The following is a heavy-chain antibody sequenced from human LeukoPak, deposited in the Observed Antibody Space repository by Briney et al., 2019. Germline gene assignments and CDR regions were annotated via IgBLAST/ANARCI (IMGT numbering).Heavy chain of an antibody. D-gene: IGHD1-7*01. Sequence: GESLKISCKGSGYSFTDYWIGWVRQMPGKGLEWMGIFYPDDSDTRYNPSFQGQVTISADKSISTAYLQWSSLKASDTAMYYCARRKNYYLDYWGQGTLVTVSS. CDR3: ARRKNYYLDY. V-gene: IGHV5-51*01. J-gene: IGHJ4*02. CDR2: FYPDDSDT. CDR1: GYSFTDYW.